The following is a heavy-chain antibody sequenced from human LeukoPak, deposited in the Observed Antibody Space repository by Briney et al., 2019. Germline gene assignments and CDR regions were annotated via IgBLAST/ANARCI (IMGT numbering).Heavy chain of an antibody. Sequence: PGGSLRLSCAASGFTFSSYWMSWVRQAPGKGLEWVANIKQDGSEKYYVDSVKGRFTISRDNAKNSLYLQMNSLRAEDTAVYYCARDLPIAGRWFDYWGQGTLVTVSS. CDR2: IKQDGSEK. D-gene: IGHD6-13*01. V-gene: IGHV3-7*01. CDR1: GFTFSSYW. CDR3: ARDLPIAGRWFDY. J-gene: IGHJ4*02.